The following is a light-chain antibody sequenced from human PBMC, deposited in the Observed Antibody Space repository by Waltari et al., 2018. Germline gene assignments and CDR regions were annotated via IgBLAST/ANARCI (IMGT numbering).Light chain of an antibody. CDR1: SSDVGRYDY. J-gene: IGLJ2*01. V-gene: IGLV2-11*01. CDR3: YSYAATYSI. CDR2: EVS. Sequence: QSALTQPRSVSGSPGQSVTLSCTGSSSDVGRYDYVPWYQQRPGKPPKLIISEVSQRPSGVPDRFSGSKSGNTASLTISGLQADDEADYYCYSYAATYSIFGGGTKLTVL.